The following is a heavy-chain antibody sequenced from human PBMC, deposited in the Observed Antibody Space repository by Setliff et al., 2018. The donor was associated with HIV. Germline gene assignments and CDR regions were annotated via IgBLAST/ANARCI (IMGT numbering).Heavy chain of an antibody. Sequence: SETLSLTCTVSGGSISSYYWSWIRQPAGKGLEWIGRIYTSGSTNYSPSLKSRVTMSVDTSKNQFSLKLSSVTAADTAVYYCARHSGVASPNWFDPWGQGTLVTVSS. CDR1: GGSISSYY. V-gene: IGHV4-4*07. J-gene: IGHJ5*02. D-gene: IGHD3-10*01. CDR3: ARHSGVASPNWFDP. CDR2: IYTSGST.